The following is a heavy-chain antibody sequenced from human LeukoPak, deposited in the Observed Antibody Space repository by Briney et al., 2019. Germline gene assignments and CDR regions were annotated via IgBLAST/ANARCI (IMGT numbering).Heavy chain of an antibody. Sequence: GGSLRLSCVTSGFIFSSYGIHWVRQAPGKGLEWVAWHFASNKYYAESVRGRFTMSRDNSKSTLYLQMDSLRVEDTAVYYCARDLCSTTSCFDYWGQGTLVTVSS. D-gene: IGHD2-2*01. J-gene: IGHJ4*02. CDR3: ARDLCSTTSCFDY. CDR2: HFASNK. V-gene: IGHV3-33*01. CDR1: GFIFSSYG.